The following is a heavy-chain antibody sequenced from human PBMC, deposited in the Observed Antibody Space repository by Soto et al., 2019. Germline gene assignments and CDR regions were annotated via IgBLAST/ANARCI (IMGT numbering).Heavy chain of an antibody. CDR1: GFTVSSNY. Sequence: ESGGGLVQPGGSLRLSCAASGFTVSSNYMSWVRQAPGKGLEWVSVIYSGGSTYYADSVKGRFTISRDNSKNTLYLQMNSLRAEDTAVYYCARRGITGTTSYFDYWGQGTLVTVSS. CDR3: ARRGITGTTSYFDY. D-gene: IGHD1-7*01. J-gene: IGHJ4*02. CDR2: IYSGGST. V-gene: IGHV3-66*01.